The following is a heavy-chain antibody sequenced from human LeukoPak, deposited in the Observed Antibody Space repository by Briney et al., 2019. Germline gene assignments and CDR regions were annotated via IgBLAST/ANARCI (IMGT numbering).Heavy chain of an antibody. J-gene: IGHJ5*02. V-gene: IGHV4-59*01. Sequence: SETLSLTCTVSGGSISSYYWSWIRQPPGKGLEWIGHIYYSGSTNYNPSLKSRVTISVDTSKNQFSLKLSSVTAADTAVYYCARGRRYYGSGSYRVHWFDPWGQGTLVTVSS. CDR1: GGSISSYY. CDR3: ARGRRYYGSGSYRVHWFDP. CDR2: IYYSGST. D-gene: IGHD3-10*01.